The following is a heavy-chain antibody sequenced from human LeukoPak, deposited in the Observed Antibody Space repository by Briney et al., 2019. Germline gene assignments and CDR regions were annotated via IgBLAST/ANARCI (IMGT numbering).Heavy chain of an antibody. D-gene: IGHD6-13*01. J-gene: IGHJ4*02. CDR2: MNPNSGNT. V-gene: IGHV1-8*01. Sequence: GASVKVSCKASGYTFTSYDINRVRQATGQGLEWMGWMNPNSGNTGYAQKFQGRVTMTRNTSISTAYMELSSLRSEDTAVYYCATFWAAAGTRFDYWGQGTLVTVSS. CDR1: GYTFTSYD. CDR3: ATFWAAAGTRFDY.